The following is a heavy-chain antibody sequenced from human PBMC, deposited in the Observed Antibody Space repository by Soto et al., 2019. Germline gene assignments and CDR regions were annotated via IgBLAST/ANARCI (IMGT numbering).Heavy chain of an antibody. CDR2: IYHSGST. Sequence: SETLSLTCAVSGGSISSTNWWSWVRQPPGKGLEWIGEIYHSGSTNYKMSLKSQVTISVDKPKNQISLKLSSVTAADTAVYYCARFRSWDRWRAFDIWGQGTMVTVSS. D-gene: IGHD6-13*01. J-gene: IGHJ3*02. CDR3: ARFRSWDRWRAFDI. V-gene: IGHV4-4*02. CDR1: GGSISSTNW.